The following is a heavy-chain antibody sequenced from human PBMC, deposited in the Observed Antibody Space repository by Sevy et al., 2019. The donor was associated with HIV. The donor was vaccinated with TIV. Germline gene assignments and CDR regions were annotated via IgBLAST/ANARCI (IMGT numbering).Heavy chain of an antibody. CDR3: ARSVEGHFDY. J-gene: IGHJ4*02. V-gene: IGHV3-48*02. CDR1: GFKFSVYS. D-gene: IGHD1-1*01. Sequence: GGSLRLSCAASGFKFSVYSMNWVRQAPGKGLEWISYMTSDTRTIKYAESVKGRFTIYRDNARNSVYLQMNSPRDEDTAVYYCARSVEGHFDYWGQGTLVTVSS. CDR2: MTSDTRTI.